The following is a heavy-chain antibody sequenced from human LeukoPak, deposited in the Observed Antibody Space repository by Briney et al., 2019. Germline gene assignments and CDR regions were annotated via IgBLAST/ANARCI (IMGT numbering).Heavy chain of an antibody. CDR3: ARGELTCSTY. D-gene: IGHD2-2*01. CDR2: INPNSGGT. V-gene: IGHV1-2*02. Sequence: GASVKVSCKASGYTFTSYYMHWVRQAPGQGLEWMGWINPNSGGTKYAQKFQGRVTMTRDTSINTAYMELSRLRSDDTALYYCARGELTCSTYWGQGTLVTVAS. J-gene: IGHJ4*02. CDR1: GYTFTSYY.